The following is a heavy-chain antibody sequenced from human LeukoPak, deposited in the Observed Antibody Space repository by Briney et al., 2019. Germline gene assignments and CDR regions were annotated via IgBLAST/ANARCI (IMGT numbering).Heavy chain of an antibody. CDR3: AKCMGWLQQRAHSAEFNLELDYYGMDV. V-gene: IGHV3-74*03. CDR1: GFTFSSYW. J-gene: IGHJ6*02. D-gene: IGHD5-24*01. Sequence: GGSLRLSCAASGFTFSSYWMHWVRQAPGKGLVWVSGTNTDGSSTMYADSVKGRFTIARDNAKNTLYLQMNSLRAEDTAVYYCAKCMGWLQQRAHSAEFNLELDYYGMDVWGQGTTVTVSS. CDR2: TNTDGSST.